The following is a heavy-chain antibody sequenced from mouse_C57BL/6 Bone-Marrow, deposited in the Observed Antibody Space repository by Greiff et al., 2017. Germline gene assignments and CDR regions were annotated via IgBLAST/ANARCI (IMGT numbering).Heavy chain of an antibody. CDR2: IDPENGDT. J-gene: IGHJ4*01. D-gene: IGHD4-1*01. CDR3: TNPYWDLY. V-gene: IGHV14-4*01. Sequence: EVQLQQSGAELVRPGASVKLSCTASGFNIKDDYMHWVKQRPEQGLEWIGWIDPENGDTEYASKFQGKATITADTSSNTAYLQLSSLTSGDTAVYYCTNPYWDLYWGQGTSVTVSS. CDR1: GFNIKDDY.